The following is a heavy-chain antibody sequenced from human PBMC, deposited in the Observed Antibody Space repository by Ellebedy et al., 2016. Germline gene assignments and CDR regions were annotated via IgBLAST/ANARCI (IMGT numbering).Heavy chain of an antibody. CDR3: ARDRGSGSYYGFDY. J-gene: IGHJ4*02. D-gene: IGHD1-26*01. CDR2: IYYSGST. V-gene: IGHV4-59*01. CDR1: GGSISSYY. Sequence: SETLSLXCTVSGGSISSYYWSWIRQPPGKGLEWIGYIYYSGSTNYNPSLKSRVTISVDTSKNQFSLKLTSVTAADTAVYYCARDRGSGSYYGFDYWGQGTLVTVSS.